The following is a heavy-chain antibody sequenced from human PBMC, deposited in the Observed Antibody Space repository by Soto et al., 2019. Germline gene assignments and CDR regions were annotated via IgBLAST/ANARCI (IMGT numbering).Heavy chain of an antibody. CDR2: IHYSGST. CDR1: GGSISSSSYY. Sequence: SETLSLTCTVSGGSISSSSYYWGWIRQPPGKGLEWIGSIHYSGSTYYNPSLKSRVTISVDTSKNQFSLKLSSVTAADTAVYYCARQGDGSGAWDHYYYYGMDVWGQGTTVTVSS. J-gene: IGHJ6*02. D-gene: IGHD3-10*01. V-gene: IGHV4-39*01. CDR3: ARQGDGSGAWDHYYYYGMDV.